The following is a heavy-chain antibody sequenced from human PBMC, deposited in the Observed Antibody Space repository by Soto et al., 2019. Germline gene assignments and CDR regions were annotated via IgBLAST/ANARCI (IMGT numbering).Heavy chain of an antibody. V-gene: IGHV3-33*01. Sequence: SRSLSCAASGFTFSIYAMHWVRQSPGKGLEGVAVVWYDGSNKYYADSVEGRFTISRDNSKNTVYLQMNSLSAEDTAVYYCASDWYRSGWYNAFDIWGQGTMVTVSS. CDR3: ASDWYRSGWYNAFDI. J-gene: IGHJ3*02. D-gene: IGHD6-19*01. CDR1: GFTFSIYA. CDR2: VWYDGSNK.